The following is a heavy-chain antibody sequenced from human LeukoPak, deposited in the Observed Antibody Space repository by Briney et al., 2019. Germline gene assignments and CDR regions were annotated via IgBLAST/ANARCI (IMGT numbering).Heavy chain of an antibody. CDR2: FHYSGST. CDR1: GDPDNTSHYH. D-gene: IGHD3-10*01. V-gene: IGHV4-39*01. CDR3: ARRSSRSGTYQY. Sequence: KPSETLSLTCSVSGDPDNTSHYHWHWIRQTPGTGLEWIGSFHYSGSTYYNPSLKSRVTISIDTSKDQFPLKLSSMTGAHTAVYDCARRSSRSGTYQYWGQGTLVTVSS. J-gene: IGHJ4*02.